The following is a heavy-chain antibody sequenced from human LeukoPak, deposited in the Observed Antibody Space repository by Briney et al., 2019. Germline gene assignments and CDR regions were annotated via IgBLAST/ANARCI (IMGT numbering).Heavy chain of an antibody. Sequence: GGSLRLSCAVSGFTFSSYWMHCVRQGPGKGLAWVSRITSDGSATDYADSVKGRFTISRDNAKNTLYLHMDSLRAEDTAVYYCARDASPGYFDLWGRGTLVTVSS. CDR2: ITSDGSAT. V-gene: IGHV3-74*01. J-gene: IGHJ2*01. CDR1: GFTFSSYW. D-gene: IGHD2-15*01. CDR3: ARDASPGYFDL.